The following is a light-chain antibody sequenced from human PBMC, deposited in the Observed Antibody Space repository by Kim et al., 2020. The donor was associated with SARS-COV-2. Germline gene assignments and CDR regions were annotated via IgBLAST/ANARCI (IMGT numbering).Light chain of an antibody. CDR1: SSDIGGYDY. V-gene: IGLV2-14*03. CDR3: CSYTSSRTLL. Sequence: GQSITISCTGTSSDIGGYDYVSWYQQHPGKVPKLVIYDVTNRPSGVSNRFSGSKSGNTASLTISGLQSEDEADYYCCSYTSSRTLLFGGGTQLTVL. CDR2: DVT. J-gene: IGLJ2*01.